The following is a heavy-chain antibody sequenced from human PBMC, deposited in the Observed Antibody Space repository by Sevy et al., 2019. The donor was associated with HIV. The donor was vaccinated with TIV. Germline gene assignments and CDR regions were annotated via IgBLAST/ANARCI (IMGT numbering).Heavy chain of an antibody. V-gene: IGHV1-69*13. CDR1: GGTFSSYA. J-gene: IGHJ5*02. D-gene: IGHD2-2*01. Sequence: SVKVSCKASGGTFSSYAISWVRQAPGQGLEWMGGIIPIFGTANYAQKFQGRVTITADESTSTAYMELSSLRSEDTAVYYCARANYCSSTSCYFSWFDPWGQGTLVTVSS. CDR3: ARANYCSSTSCYFSWFDP. CDR2: IIPIFGTA.